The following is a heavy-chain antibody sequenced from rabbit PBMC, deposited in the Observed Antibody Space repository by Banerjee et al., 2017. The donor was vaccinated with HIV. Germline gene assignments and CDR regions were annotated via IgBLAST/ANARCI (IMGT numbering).Heavy chain of an antibody. Sequence: QSLEESGGDLVKPGASLTLTCTASGFDFSGYFYMCWVRQAPGKGLEWIACIYTGDAGPTHYATWATGRFTISKVSSTTVTLQMTSLAAADTATYFCARALIFGAVPIPYSVYFNLWGQGTLVTVS. D-gene: IGHD5-1*01. J-gene: IGHJ4*01. CDR2: IYTGDAGPT. CDR3: ARALIFGAVPIPYSVYFNL. V-gene: IGHV1S40*01. CDR1: GFDFSGYFY.